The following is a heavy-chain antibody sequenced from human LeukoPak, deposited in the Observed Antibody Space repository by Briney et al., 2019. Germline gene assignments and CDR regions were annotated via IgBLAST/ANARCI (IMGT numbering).Heavy chain of an antibody. D-gene: IGHD3-10*01. CDR1: GYSFTSYW. J-gene: IGHJ3*02. Sequence: GESLKISCKGSGYSFTSYWIGWVRQMPGKGLEWMGIIYPGDSDTRYSPSFQGQVTISADKSISTAYLQWSSLKASDTAMYYCASRAVRGVIISLDAFDIWGQGTMVTVSS. V-gene: IGHV5-51*01. CDR3: ASRAVRGVIISLDAFDI. CDR2: IYPGDSDT.